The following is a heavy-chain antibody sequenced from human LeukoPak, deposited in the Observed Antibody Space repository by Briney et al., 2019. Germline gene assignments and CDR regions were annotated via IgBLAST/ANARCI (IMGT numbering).Heavy chain of an antibody. CDR3: AKRITMVRGSYDY. CDR1: GFTFSSYW. D-gene: IGHD3-10*01. J-gene: IGHJ4*02. V-gene: IGHV3-74*01. Sequence: GGSLRLSCAASGFTFSSYWMHWVRHAPGKGLVWVSRINSDGSSTSYADSVKGRFTISRDNSKNTLYLQMNSLRAEDTAVYYCAKRITMVRGSYDYWGQGTLVTVSS. CDR2: INSDGSST.